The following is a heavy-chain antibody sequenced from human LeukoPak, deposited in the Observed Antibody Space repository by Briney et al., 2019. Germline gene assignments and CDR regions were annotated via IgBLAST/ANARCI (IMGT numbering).Heavy chain of an antibody. Sequence: PGRSLRLSCVASGFTFSSYGMHWVRQAPGKGLEWVAVIWYDGSNKYYADSVKGRFTISRDNSKNTLYLQMNSLRAEDTAVYYCARGRLEGETRNWFDPWGQGTLVTVSS. J-gene: IGHJ5*02. CDR1: GFTFSSYG. D-gene: IGHD1-1*01. CDR3: ARGRLEGETRNWFDP. CDR2: IWYDGSNK. V-gene: IGHV3-33*08.